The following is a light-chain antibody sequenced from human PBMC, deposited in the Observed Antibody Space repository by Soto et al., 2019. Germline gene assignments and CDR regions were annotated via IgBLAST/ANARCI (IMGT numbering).Light chain of an antibody. CDR3: QQSYSNTLS. CDR2: ATS. CDR1: QSIYTY. V-gene: IGKV1-39*01. Sequence: DIQLTQSPSSLSASVGDRVTINCRASQSIYTYLNWFQLKPGKGPKLLIFATSTLQSGVPSRFSGSGSGADFSLTISSLQPEAFATYFCQQSYSNTLSFGGGTRV. J-gene: IGKJ4*01.